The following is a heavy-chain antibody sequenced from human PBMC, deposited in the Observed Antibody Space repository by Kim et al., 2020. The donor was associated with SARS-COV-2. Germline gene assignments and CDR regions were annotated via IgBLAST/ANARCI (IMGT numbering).Heavy chain of an antibody. CDR2: ISGSGGST. D-gene: IGHD3-9*01. Sequence: GGSLRLSCAASGFTFSSYAMSWVRQAPGKGLEWVSAISGSGGSTYYADSVKGRFTISRDNSKNTLYLQMNSLRAEDTAVYYCAKDPRYDILTGYYRNFYFDYWGQGTLVTVSS. CDR1: GFTFSSYA. J-gene: IGHJ4*02. CDR3: AKDPRYDILTGYYRNFYFDY. V-gene: IGHV3-23*01.